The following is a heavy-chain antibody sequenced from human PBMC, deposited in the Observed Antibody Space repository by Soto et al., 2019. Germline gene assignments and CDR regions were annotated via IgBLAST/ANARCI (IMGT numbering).Heavy chain of an antibody. CDR2: ISSSSSYI. D-gene: IGHD6-6*01. CDR1: GFTFSSYS. Sequence: GGSLRLSCAASGFTFSSYSMNWVRQAPGKGLEWVSSISSSSSYIYYADSVKGRFTISRDNAKNSLYLQMNSLRAEDTAVYYCARVSAVAARPGLVYWGQGTLVTVSS. V-gene: IGHV3-21*01. J-gene: IGHJ4*02. CDR3: ARVSAVAARPGLVY.